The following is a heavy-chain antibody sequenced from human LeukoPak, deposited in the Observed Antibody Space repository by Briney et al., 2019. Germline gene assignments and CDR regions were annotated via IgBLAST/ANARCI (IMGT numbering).Heavy chain of an antibody. CDR3: ARDPGLMVYAISSTAYYFDY. Sequence: ASVKVSCKASGYTFTGSYLHWVRQAPGQRLEWMGCINPDSGGTNIAHNFQGRVTMTRDTSISTAYMELSSLRSDDTAMYFCARDPGLMVYAISSTAYYFDYWGQGTLVTVSS. D-gene: IGHD2-8*01. CDR2: INPDSGGT. CDR1: GYTFTGSY. V-gene: IGHV1-2*02. J-gene: IGHJ4*02.